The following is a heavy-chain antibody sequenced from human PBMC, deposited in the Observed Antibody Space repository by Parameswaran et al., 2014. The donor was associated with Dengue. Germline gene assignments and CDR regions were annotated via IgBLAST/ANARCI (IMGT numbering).Heavy chain of an antibody. CDR3: ARGSNYYAYYYGMDV. Sequence: GSLRLSCAASGFTFSSYWMSWVRQAPGKGLEWVANIKQDGSEKYYVDSVKGRFTISRDNAKNSLYLQMNSLRAEDTAVYYCARGSNYYAYYYGMDVWGQGTTVTVSS. V-gene: IGHV3-7*01. J-gene: IGHJ6*02. CDR2: IKQDGSEK. D-gene: IGHD3-22*01. CDR1: GFTFSSYW.